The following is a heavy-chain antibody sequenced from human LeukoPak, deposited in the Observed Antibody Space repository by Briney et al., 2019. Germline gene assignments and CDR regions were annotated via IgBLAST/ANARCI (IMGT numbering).Heavy chain of an antibody. V-gene: IGHV3-33*03. D-gene: IGHD1-1*01. CDR3: ATYNSGTIDH. J-gene: IGHJ4*02. CDR2: IWYDGSEK. Sequence: GGSLRLSCAASRFTFRSYGMHWARQAPGKGLEWVAVIWYDGSEKYYADSVKGRFTVSRDNSNNMLYLQMDSLRAEDTAVYYCATYNSGTIDHWGQGTLVTVSS. CDR1: RFTFRSYG.